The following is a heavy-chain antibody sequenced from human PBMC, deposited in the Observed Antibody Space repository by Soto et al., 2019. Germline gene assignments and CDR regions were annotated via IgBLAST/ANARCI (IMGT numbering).Heavy chain of an antibody. J-gene: IGHJ4*02. CDR2: ISAYNGNT. Sequence: QVQLVQSGAEVKKPGASVKVSCKASGYTFTNFGISCVRQAPGQGLEWMGWISAYNGNTHYAQNFQGRVTMTTDTSTSTAYMEVRSLRSDDTAVYYWAGGGTPIDYWGRGTLVTVSS. V-gene: IGHV1-18*01. CDR3: AGGGTPIDY. CDR1: GYTFTNFG. D-gene: IGHD3-16*01.